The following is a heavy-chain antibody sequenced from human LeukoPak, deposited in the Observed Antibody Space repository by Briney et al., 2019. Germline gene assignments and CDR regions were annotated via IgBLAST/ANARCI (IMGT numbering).Heavy chain of an antibody. D-gene: IGHD3-3*01. V-gene: IGHV1-46*01. Sequence: GASVKVSCKTSGYTFTSYYIHGVRQTPGQGLEWMGIINPSGGSTSYAQKFQGRVTMTRDTSTSTVYMELSSLRSEDTAVYYCARDLEEYYDFCSGYYRVNWFDPWGQGTLVTVSS. CDR1: GYTFTSYY. CDR2: INPSGGST. CDR3: ARDLEEYYDFCSGYYRVNWFDP. J-gene: IGHJ5*02.